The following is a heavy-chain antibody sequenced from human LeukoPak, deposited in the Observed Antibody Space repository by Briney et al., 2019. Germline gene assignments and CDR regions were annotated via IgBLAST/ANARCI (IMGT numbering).Heavy chain of an antibody. V-gene: IGHV3-23*01. CDR3: ASLPGYCSGGSRYHDRSGFDP. CDR2: ISGGGGST. J-gene: IGHJ5*02. Sequence: GRSLRLSCAASGFTFSSYAMSWVRQAPGKGLEWVSAISGGGGSTHYADSVKGRFTISRENSKNTLYLQLNSLRAEDTAVYYCASLPGYCSGGSRYHDRSGFDPWGQGTLVTVSS. D-gene: IGHD2-15*01. CDR1: GFTFSSYA.